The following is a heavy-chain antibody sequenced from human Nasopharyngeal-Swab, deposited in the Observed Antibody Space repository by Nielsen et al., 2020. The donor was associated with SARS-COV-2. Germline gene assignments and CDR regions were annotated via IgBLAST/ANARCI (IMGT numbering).Heavy chain of an antibody. V-gene: IGHV4-34*01. CDR1: GGSFSGYY. CDR3: AREGGGVIRGGYYGMDV. D-gene: IGHD3-16*02. CDR2: INHSGST. Sequence: SETLSLTCAVYGGSFSGYYWSWIRQPPGKGLEWIGEINHSGSTNYNPSLKSRVTISVDTSKNQFSLKLSSVTAADTAVYYCAREGGGVIRGGYYGMDVWGQGTTVTVSS. J-gene: IGHJ6*02.